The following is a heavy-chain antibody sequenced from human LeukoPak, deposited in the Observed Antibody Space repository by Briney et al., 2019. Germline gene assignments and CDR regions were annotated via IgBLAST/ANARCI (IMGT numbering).Heavy chain of an antibody. CDR2: INPNSGGT. Sequence: ASVKVSCKASGYTFTGYYMHWVRQAPGQGLEWMGWINPNSGGTNYAQKFQGRVTMTRDTSISTAYMELSRLRSDDTAVYYCARDDRAYDYVWGSYRYGLWGQGTLVTVSS. CDR3: ARDDRAYDYVWGSYRYGL. CDR1: GYTFTGYY. V-gene: IGHV1-2*02. J-gene: IGHJ4*02. D-gene: IGHD3-16*02.